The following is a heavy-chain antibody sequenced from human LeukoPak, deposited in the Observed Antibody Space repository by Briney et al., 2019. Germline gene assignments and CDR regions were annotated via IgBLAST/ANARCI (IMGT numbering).Heavy chain of an antibody. CDR1: GFTFSSYA. D-gene: IGHD3-22*01. J-gene: IGHJ4*02. CDR2: IGGSGGST. CDR3: VRGSSGYYWYYFDY. Sequence: GGSLRLSCAASGFTFSSYAMSWVRQAPGKGLEWVSAIGGSGGSTYYADSVKGRFTISRDNSKNTLYLQMNSLRAEDTAVYYCVRGSSGYYWYYFDYWGQGTLVTVSS. V-gene: IGHV3-23*01.